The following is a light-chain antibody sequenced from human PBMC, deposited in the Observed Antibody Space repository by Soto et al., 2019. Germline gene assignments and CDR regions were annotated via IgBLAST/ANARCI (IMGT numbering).Light chain of an antibody. V-gene: IGLV2-14*01. CDR3: SSYISSSTLV. CDR1: SSDVGAYNY. Sequence: ALTQPASVSGPPGQSITISCTGTSSDVGAYNYVSWYQQHPGKAPKLMIYEVSNRPSGVSNRFSGSKSGNTASLTISGLQAEDEADYYCSSYISSSTLVFGT. J-gene: IGLJ1*01. CDR2: EVS.